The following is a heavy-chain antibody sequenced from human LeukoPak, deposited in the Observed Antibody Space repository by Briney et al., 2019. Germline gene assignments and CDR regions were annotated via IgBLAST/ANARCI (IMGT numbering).Heavy chain of an antibody. Sequence: GGSLRLSCAASGFTFDDYAMHWVRQAPGKGLEWVSSISSSSSYIYYADSVKGRFTISRDNAKNSLYLQMNSLRAEDTAVYYCARDLHPYWGQGTLVTVSS. V-gene: IGHV3-21*01. CDR1: GFTFDDYA. CDR2: ISSSSSYI. CDR3: ARDLHPY. J-gene: IGHJ4*02.